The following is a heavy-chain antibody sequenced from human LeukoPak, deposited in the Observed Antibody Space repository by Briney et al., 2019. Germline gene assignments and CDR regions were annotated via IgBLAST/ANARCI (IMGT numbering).Heavy chain of an antibody. V-gene: IGHV3-49*04. D-gene: IGHD3-22*01. CDR1: GFTFGDYA. CDR2: IRSKAYGGTT. Sequence: PGGSLRLSCTASGFTFGDYAMSWVRQAPGKGLEWVGFIRSKAYGGTTDYAAPVKGRFTISRDDSKNTLYLQMNSLKTEDTAVYYCTTDLSGGSYYYDSSGYLDYWGQGTLVTVSS. CDR3: TTDLSGGSYYYDSSGYLDY. J-gene: IGHJ4*02.